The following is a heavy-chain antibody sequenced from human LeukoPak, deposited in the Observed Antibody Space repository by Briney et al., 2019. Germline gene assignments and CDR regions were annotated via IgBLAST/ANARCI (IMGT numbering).Heavy chain of an antibody. D-gene: IGHD3-10*01. CDR3: ARVSMVRGTMDY. J-gene: IGHJ4*02. Sequence: GASVKVSCKASGYTFTGYYMHWVRQAPGQGLEWMGWINPNSGGTNYAQKFQGRVTMTRDTSISTAYMELSRLRSDDTAVYCCARVSMVRGTMDYWGQGTLVTVSS. CDR1: GYTFTGYY. CDR2: INPNSGGT. V-gene: IGHV1-2*02.